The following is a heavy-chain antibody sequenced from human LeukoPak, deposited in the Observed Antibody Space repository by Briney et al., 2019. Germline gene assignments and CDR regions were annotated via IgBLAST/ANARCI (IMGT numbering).Heavy chain of an antibody. CDR2: IKQDGSEK. V-gene: IGHV3-7*01. Sequence: PGGSLRLSCAASGFTFSDYWMSWVRQAPGKRLEWVANIKQDGSEKYYVDSVKGRFTISRDNAKNSLYLQMNSLRAEDTAVYYCARFSSGAYYYFDYWGQGTLVTVPS. CDR1: GFTFSDYW. J-gene: IGHJ4*02. CDR3: ARFSSGAYYYFDY. D-gene: IGHD6-6*01.